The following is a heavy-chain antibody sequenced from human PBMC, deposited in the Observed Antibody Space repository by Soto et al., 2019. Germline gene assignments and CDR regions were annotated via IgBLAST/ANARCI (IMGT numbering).Heavy chain of an antibody. CDR1: GASISGFY. D-gene: IGHD1-1*01. V-gene: IGHV4-4*07. CDR3: VRDGTKTLRDWFDP. Sequence: SETLSLTCTVSGASISGFYWSWIRKSAGKGLEWIGRIYATGTTDYNPSLKSRVMMSVDTSKKQFSLKLRSVTAADTAVCYCVRDGTKTLRDWFDPWGQGISVTVSS. J-gene: IGHJ5*02. CDR2: IYATGTT.